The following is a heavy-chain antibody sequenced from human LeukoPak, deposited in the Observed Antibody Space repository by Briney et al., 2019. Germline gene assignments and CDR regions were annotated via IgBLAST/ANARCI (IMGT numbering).Heavy chain of an antibody. Sequence: GGSLRLSCAASGFPFSSYSMNWVRQAPGKGLEWISYITSSISTIYYADSVKGRFTISRDNSKNTLYLQMNSLRAEDTAVYYCARRAGAYSHPYDYWGQGTLVTVSS. J-gene: IGHJ4*02. CDR3: ARRAGAYSHPYDY. CDR2: ITSSISTI. V-gene: IGHV3-48*01. D-gene: IGHD4/OR15-4a*01. CDR1: GFPFSSYS.